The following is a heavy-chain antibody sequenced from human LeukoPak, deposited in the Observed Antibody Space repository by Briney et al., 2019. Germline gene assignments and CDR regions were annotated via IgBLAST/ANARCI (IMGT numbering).Heavy chain of an antibody. J-gene: IGHJ4*02. CDR3: AKNRFGGVIVLDY. V-gene: IGHV3-23*01. D-gene: IGHD3-16*02. CDR1: GFTFSSYA. Sequence: KPGGSLRLSCAASGFTFSSYAMSWVRQAPGKGLEWVSAISGSGGSTYYADSVKGRFTISRDNSKNTLYLQMNSLRAEDTAVYYCAKNRFGGVIVLDYWGQGTLVTVSS. CDR2: ISGSGGST.